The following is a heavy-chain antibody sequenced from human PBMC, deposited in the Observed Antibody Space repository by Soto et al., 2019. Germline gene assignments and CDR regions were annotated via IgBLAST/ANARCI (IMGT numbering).Heavy chain of an antibody. D-gene: IGHD3-22*01. V-gene: IGHV3-64D*06. J-gene: IGHJ6*02. CDR3: VKAAADYYYDSSGYSSNLPYWNV. CDR1: GFTFSSYA. Sequence: HPGGSLRLSCSASGFTFSSYAMHWVRQAPGKGLEYVSAISSNGGSTYYADSVKGRFTISRDNSKNTLYLQMSSLRAEDTAVYYCVKAAADYYYDSSGYSSNLPYWNVWGQWTTVTVSS. CDR2: ISSNGGST.